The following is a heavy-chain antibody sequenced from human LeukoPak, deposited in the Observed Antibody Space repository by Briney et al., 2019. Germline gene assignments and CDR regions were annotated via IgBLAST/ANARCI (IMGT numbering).Heavy chain of an antibody. CDR3: TRDTTARYLDY. J-gene: IGHJ4*02. D-gene: IGHD1-1*01. V-gene: IGHV3-33*01. Sequence: GGSLRLSCAASGFSFRSHGMHWVRQAPGKGLEWVAVIWYDGCNQYYADSVKGRFTISRDNSKNMVFLQMNSLRDDDTAVYYCTRDTTARYLDYWGQGALVIVSS. CDR1: GFSFRSHG. CDR2: IWYDGCNQ.